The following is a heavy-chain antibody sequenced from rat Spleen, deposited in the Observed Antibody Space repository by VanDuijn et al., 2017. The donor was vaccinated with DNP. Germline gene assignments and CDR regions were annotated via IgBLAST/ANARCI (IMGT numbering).Heavy chain of an antibody. J-gene: IGHJ2*01. Sequence: EVQLVESGGGLVQPGRSLKLSCAASGFTFSNYHMAWVRQAPTKGLEWVASIRHDGGSTYYRDSVKGRFTISRDNAKNSLYLQMNSLRSEDTATYYCTRDVLSWGQGVMVTVSS. CDR2: IRHDGGST. CDR1: GFTFSNYH. CDR3: TRDVLS. V-gene: IGHV5-20*01.